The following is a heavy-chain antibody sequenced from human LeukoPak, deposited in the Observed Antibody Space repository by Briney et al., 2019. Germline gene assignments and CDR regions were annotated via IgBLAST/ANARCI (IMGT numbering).Heavy chain of an antibody. V-gene: IGHV1-69*05. CDR2: LIPIFGTP. D-gene: IGHD2-8*02. CDR1: GYTFTSYG. J-gene: IGHJ2*01. Sequence: ASVKVSCKASGYTFTSYGISWVRQAPGQGLEWMGALIPIFGTPFYAQKFQDRVAFTTDESTNTVYMELNSLTSEDTAVYYCARVDGGVSDWTFDLWGRGTLVSVSS. CDR3: ARVDGGVSDWTFDL.